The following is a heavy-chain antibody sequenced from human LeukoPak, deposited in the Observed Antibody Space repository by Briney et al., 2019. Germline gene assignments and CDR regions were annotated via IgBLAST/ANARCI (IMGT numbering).Heavy chain of an antibody. CDR1: GGTFSSYA. J-gene: IGHJ4*02. Sequence: ASVKVSCKASGGTFSSYAISWVRQAPGQGLEWMGWISAYNGNTNYAQKLQGRVTMTTDTSTSTAYMELRSLRSDDTAVYYCARGEFTFGGVMWSDYWGQGTLVTVSS. D-gene: IGHD3-16*01. CDR2: ISAYNGNT. CDR3: ARGEFTFGGVMWSDY. V-gene: IGHV1-18*01.